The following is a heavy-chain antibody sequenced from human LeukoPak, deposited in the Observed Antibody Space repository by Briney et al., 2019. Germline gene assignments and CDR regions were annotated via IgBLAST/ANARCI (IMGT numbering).Heavy chain of an antibody. V-gene: IGHV3-33*06. CDR3: AKDKAFLAGYFDY. CDR1: GFTFSSYG. Sequence: GGSLRLSCAASGFTFSSYGMHWVRQAPGKGLEWVAVIWYDGSNKYYADSVKGRFTISRDNSKNTLYLQMNSLRAEDTAVYYCAKDKAFLAGYFDYWGRGNLVTVSS. J-gene: IGHJ4*02. CDR2: IWYDGSNK.